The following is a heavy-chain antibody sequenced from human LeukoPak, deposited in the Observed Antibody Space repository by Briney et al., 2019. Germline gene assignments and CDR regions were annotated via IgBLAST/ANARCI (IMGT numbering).Heavy chain of an antibody. Sequence: GGSLRLSCAASGFTFDDYAMHWVRQAPGKGLEWVSGISWNSGDIGYADSVKGRFTISRDNSKNTLYLQMNSLRAEDTAVYYRAKDRPTGYSSGWYYFDYWGQGTLVTVSS. J-gene: IGHJ4*02. D-gene: IGHD6-19*01. CDR2: ISWNSGDI. V-gene: IGHV3-9*01. CDR3: AKDRPTGYSSGWYYFDY. CDR1: GFTFDDYA.